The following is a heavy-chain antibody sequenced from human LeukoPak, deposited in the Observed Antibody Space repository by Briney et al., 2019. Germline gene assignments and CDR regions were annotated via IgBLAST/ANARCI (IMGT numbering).Heavy chain of an antibody. J-gene: IGHJ4*02. CDR1: GFTFSSYW. D-gene: IGHD3-22*01. CDR3: ARDLNYYDSSGYYYGLDY. V-gene: IGHV3-74*01. CDR2: INSDGSST. Sequence: GGSLRLSCAASGFTFSSYWMHWVRQAPGMGLVWVSRINSDGSSTTYADSVKGRFTISRDNAKNTLYLQMNSLRAEDTAVYYCARDLNYYDSSGYYYGLDYWGQGTLVTVSS.